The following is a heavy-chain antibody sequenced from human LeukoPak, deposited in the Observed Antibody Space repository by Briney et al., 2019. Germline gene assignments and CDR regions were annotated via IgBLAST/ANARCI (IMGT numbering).Heavy chain of an antibody. CDR3: VFSGASGTFTHPHPDY. Sequence: GGSLRLSCAASGFTFSEYDMNWIRQAPGKGLEWVSFINTYGNNRFYAASVKGRFTISRDNAQSSLYLHMNSLRAEDTAIYYCVFSGASGTFTHPHPDYWGLGTLVTVST. CDR1: GFTFSEYD. D-gene: IGHD3-10*01. V-gene: IGHV3-11*01. CDR2: INTYGNNR. J-gene: IGHJ4*02.